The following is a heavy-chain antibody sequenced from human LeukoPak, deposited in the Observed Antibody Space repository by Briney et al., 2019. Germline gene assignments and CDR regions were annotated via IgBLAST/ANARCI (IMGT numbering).Heavy chain of an antibody. CDR1: GYTFTSYG. Sequence: GASVKVSCKASGYTFTSYGISWVRQATGQGLEWMGWMNPNSGNTGYAQKFQGRVTMTRNTSISTAYMELSSLRSEDTAVYYCARGVKAPFWGSRPDYWGQGTLVTVSS. V-gene: IGHV1-8*02. J-gene: IGHJ4*02. D-gene: IGHD7-27*01. CDR2: MNPNSGNT. CDR3: ARGVKAPFWGSRPDY.